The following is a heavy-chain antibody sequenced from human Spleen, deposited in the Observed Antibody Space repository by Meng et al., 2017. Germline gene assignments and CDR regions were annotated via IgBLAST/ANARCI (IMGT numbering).Heavy chain of an antibody. D-gene: IGHD5-24*01. Sequence: GGSLRLSCAASGFTFSNYWMSWVRQAPGKGLEWVANIKQDGSDKYYVDSVKGRFTISRDNAKNSVYLQMNSLRAEDTAVYYCARDRRDGYNRFDYWGQGTLVTVSS. CDR3: ARDRRDGYNRFDY. CDR1: GFTFSNYW. V-gene: IGHV3-7*03. J-gene: IGHJ4*02. CDR2: IKQDGSDK.